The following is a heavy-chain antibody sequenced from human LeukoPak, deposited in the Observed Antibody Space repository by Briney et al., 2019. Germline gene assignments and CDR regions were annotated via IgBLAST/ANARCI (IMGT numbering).Heavy chain of an antibody. Sequence: GGSLRLSCAPSRFSVSSNYLSWVRQAPGEGLEWVSVNYSGGFTYYADSVKGRFTISRDNSKNTLYLQMNRLRGEDRAVYYCARVPGSSGWYLLRYFDLWGRGTLVTVSS. CDR3: ARVPGSSGWYLLRYFDL. CDR2: NYSGGFT. J-gene: IGHJ2*01. CDR1: RFSVSSNY. V-gene: IGHV3-66*01. D-gene: IGHD6-19*01.